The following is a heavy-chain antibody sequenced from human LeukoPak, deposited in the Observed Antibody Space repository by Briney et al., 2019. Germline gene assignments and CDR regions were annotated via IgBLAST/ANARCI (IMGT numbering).Heavy chain of an antibody. J-gene: IGHJ6*02. CDR1: GGSISSGGYY. CDR2: IYYSGST. V-gene: IGHV4-31*03. D-gene: IGHD6-13*01. Sequence: TLSLTCTVSGGSISSGGYYWSWIRQHPGKGLEWIGYIYYSGSTYYNPSLKSRVTISVDTSKNQFSLKLSSVTAADTAVYYCARGIAAAGVYYYGMDVWGQGTTATVSS. CDR3: ARGIAAAGVYYYGMDV.